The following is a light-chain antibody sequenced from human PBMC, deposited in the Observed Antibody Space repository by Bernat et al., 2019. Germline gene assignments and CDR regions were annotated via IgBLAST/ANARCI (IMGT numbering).Light chain of an antibody. CDR2: AAS. Sequence: DIQMTQSPSSLSASVGDRVTISCRASQGISNYLTWYQQRPGNVPKLLIYAASTLQSGVPSRFSGSGSGTDFTLTISSLQPEDVATYYCQKYNNAPRSFGQGTKVEIK. V-gene: IGKV1-27*01. CDR3: QKYNNAPRS. J-gene: IGKJ1*01. CDR1: QGISNY.